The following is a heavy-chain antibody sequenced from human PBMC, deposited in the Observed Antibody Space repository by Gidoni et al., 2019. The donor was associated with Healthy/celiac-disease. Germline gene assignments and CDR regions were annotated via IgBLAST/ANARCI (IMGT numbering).Heavy chain of an antibody. CDR1: GGSICSSSYY. V-gene: IGHV4-39*01. J-gene: IGHJ4*02. D-gene: IGHD6-19*01. CDR3: ARREWLPLMRDDPFDY. CDR2: IYYSGST. Sequence: QLQLQASGPGLVTPSETLSLTCTVSGGSICSSSYYWAWIRQPPGKGLEWIGSIYYSGSTYYNPSLKSRVTISVDTSKNQFSLKLSSVTAADTAVYYCARREWLPLMRDDPFDYWGQGTLVTVSS.